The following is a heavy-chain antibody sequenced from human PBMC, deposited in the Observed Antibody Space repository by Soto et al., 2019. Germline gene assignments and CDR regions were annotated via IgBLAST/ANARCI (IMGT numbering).Heavy chain of an antibody. D-gene: IGHD2-15*01. CDR1: GGSISSYY. V-gene: IGHV4-59*08. CDR3: ARLHSTGDWWGN. J-gene: IGHJ4*02. Sequence: QVQLQESGPGLVKPSETLSLTCTVSGGSISSYYWSWIRQPPGKGLEWIGYIYYSGSTNYNPSLKSRGTISVDTTKNQFSLKLSSVTAADTAVYYCARLHSTGDWWGNWGQGTLVTVSS. CDR2: IYYSGST.